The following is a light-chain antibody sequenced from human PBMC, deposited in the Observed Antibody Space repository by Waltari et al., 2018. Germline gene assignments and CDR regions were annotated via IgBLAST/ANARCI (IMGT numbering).Light chain of an antibody. Sequence: DIQLTQSPSTLSASVGDRVTITCRASQSISNYLAWYQQKPGKAPNLLIDKASIVKSGVSSRGSGSGTGTQFTLTSSSLQPGEFATYFCQQYNTYSAFGQGTKLEIK. J-gene: IGKJ2*01. CDR3: QQYNTYSA. CDR1: QSISNY. CDR2: KAS. V-gene: IGKV1-5*03.